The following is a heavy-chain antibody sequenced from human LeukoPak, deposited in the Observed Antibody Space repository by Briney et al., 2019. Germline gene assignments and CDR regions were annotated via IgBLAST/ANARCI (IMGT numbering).Heavy chain of an antibody. CDR1: GFTFSSYS. J-gene: IGHJ6*02. D-gene: IGHD3-10*01. Sequence: GGSLRLSCAASGFTFSSYSMNWVRQAPGKGLEWVSYISSSSSTIYYADSVKGRFTISRDNAKNSLYLQMNSLRAEDTAVYYCARDSPEYGSNYYYYYGMDVWGQGTTVTVSS. CDR2: ISSSSSTI. V-gene: IGHV3-48*01. CDR3: ARDSPEYGSNYYYYYGMDV.